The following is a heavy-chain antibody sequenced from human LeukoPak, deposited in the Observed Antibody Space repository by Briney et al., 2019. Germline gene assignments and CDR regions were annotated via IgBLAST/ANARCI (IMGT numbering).Heavy chain of an antibody. CDR2: ISGSGGST. D-gene: IGHD4-17*01. Sequence: GGSLRLSCAASGFTFSSYAVSWVRQAPGKGLEWVSSISGSGGSTYYADSVKGRFTISRDNSKNTLYLQMNSLRAEDTAVYYCAKVGTTVTTYYYYYMDVWGKGTTVTVSS. CDR1: GFTFSSYA. CDR3: AKVGTTVTTYYYYYMDV. J-gene: IGHJ6*03. V-gene: IGHV3-23*01.